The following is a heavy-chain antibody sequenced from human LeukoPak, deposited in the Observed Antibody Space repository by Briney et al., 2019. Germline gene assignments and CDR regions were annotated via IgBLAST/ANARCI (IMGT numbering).Heavy chain of an antibody. Sequence: GRSLRLSCAASGFTFSSYAMHWVRQAPGKGLEWVALISYDGGNTNYADSVKGRFTISRDNSKNTLDLQLNSLRVEDTAVYYCARDSTYYYSSGSSGPHYFDYWGQGTLVTVSS. V-gene: IGHV3-30*01. CDR3: ARDSTYYYSSGSSGPHYFDY. J-gene: IGHJ4*02. CDR2: ISYDGGNT. CDR1: GFTFSSYA. D-gene: IGHD3-10*01.